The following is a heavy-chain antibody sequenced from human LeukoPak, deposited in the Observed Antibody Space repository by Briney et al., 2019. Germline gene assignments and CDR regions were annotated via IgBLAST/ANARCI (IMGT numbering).Heavy chain of an antibody. Sequence: PGRSLRLSCAASGFTFSSYGMHWVRQAPGKGLEWVAVISYDGSNNYYADSVKGRFTISRDNSKNTLYLQMNSLRAEDTAVYYCAKGRDYYDSSGLFDYWGQGTLVTVSS. CDR2: ISYDGSNN. CDR3: AKGRDYYDSSGLFDY. CDR1: GFTFSSYG. V-gene: IGHV3-30*18. J-gene: IGHJ4*02. D-gene: IGHD3-22*01.